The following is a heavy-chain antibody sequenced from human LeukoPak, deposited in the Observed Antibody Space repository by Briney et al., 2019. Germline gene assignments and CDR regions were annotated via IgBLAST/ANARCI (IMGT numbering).Heavy chain of an antibody. CDR3: AKLAGGSCSGSSCPDFDS. J-gene: IGHJ4*02. CDR1: GFTFSKYW. Sequence: PGGSLRLSCAASGFTFSKYWMLWVRQAPGKGLESVSRINTDGTVTTYADSVKGRFTVSRDNADNTMFLQMNSVRDEDTAVYYCAKLAGGSCSGSSCPDFDSWGQGTLVTVSS. CDR2: INTDGTVT. V-gene: IGHV3-74*01. D-gene: IGHD2-15*01.